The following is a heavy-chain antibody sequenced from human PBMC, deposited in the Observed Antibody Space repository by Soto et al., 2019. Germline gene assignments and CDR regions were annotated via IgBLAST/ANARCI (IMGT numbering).Heavy chain of an antibody. J-gene: IGHJ1*01. CDR3: ARSYCGGHCFSWYFQP. CDR1: GGSISSGDYY. V-gene: IGHV4-30-4*01. Sequence: QVQLQESGPGLVKPSQTLSLTCTVSGGSISSGDYYWSWIRQPPGKGLEWIGYIYYSGSTYYNPSLKRGFTNTEDTSKNQFSRKLSSVPAADRAVYSWARSYCGGHCFSWYFQPWGQAPLATVSS. D-gene: IGHD2-21*02. CDR2: IYYSGST.